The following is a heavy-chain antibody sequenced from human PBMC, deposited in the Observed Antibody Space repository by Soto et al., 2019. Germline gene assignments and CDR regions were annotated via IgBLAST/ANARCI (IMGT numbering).Heavy chain of an antibody. CDR2: IYHSGSI. D-gene: IGHD3-10*01. CDR1: GASISSDGYS. Sequence: QLQLQESGSGLVKSSETLSLTCAVSGASISSDGYSWSWIRQPPGKGLEWIGFIYHSGSIYYNPSVKSRVTISGDRSKNQFSLKLSSVTAADTAVYYCARAGHYYGSDAFDIWGQGTMVTVSS. J-gene: IGHJ3*02. CDR3: ARAGHYYGSDAFDI. V-gene: IGHV4-30-2*01.